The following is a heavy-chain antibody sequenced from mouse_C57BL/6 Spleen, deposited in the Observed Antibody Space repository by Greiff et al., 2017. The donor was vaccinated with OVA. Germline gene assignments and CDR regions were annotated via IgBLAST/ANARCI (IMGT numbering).Heavy chain of an antibody. D-gene: IGHD2-4*01. CDR2: IYPGDGDT. CDR3: ARGEFYYDYDDAMDY. CDR1: GYAFSSSW. V-gene: IGHV1-82*01. J-gene: IGHJ4*01. Sequence: VMLVESGPELVKPGASVKISCKASGYAFSSSWMNWVKQRPGEGLEWIGRIYPGDGDTNYNGKFKGKATLTADKSSSTAYMQLSSLTSEDSAVYFCARGEFYYDYDDAMDYWGQGTSVTVSS.